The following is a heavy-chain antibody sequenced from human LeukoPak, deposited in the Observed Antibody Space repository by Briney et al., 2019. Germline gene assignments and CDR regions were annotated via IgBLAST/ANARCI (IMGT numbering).Heavy chain of an antibody. CDR1: GGSIISSY. J-gene: IGHJ6*02. Sequence: SEPLSITCPVSGGSIISSYWSWVRPPPGKGLEWIGYIYYSGSTNYNPSLKSRVTISVDTSKNQFSLKLSSVTAADTAVYYCARASSSSGMDVWGQGTTVTVSS. CDR2: IYYSGST. D-gene: IGHD6-6*01. V-gene: IGHV4-59*01. CDR3: ARASSSSGMDV.